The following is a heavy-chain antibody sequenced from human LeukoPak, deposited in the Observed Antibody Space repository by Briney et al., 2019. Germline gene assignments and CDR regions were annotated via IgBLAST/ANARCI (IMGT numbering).Heavy chain of an antibody. V-gene: IGHV7-4-1*02. CDR1: GYTFTSYA. J-gene: IGHJ3*02. CDR2: INTNTGNP. CDR3: ARVFTVVTPSDAFDI. D-gene: IGHD4-23*01. Sequence: GASVKVSCKASGYTFTSYAMNWVRQAPGQGLEWMGWINTNTGNPTYAQGFTGRFVFSLDTSVSTAYLQISSLKAEDTAVYYCARVFTVVTPSDAFDIWGQGTMVTVSS.